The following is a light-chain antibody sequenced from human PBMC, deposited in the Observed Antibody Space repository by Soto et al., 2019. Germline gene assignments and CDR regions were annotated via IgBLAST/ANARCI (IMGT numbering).Light chain of an antibody. V-gene: IGLV4-69*01. CDR3: PTWGTGTVV. CDR2: LNSDGSH. CDR1: SGHSSNA. J-gene: IGLJ2*01. Sequence: QSVLTQSPSASASLGASVKFTCTLSSGHSSNAVAWHQQQPEKGPRYLMKLNSDGSHSKGDGIPDRFSGSSSGAARYLTISRLQSEDEAEYYCPTWGTGTVVFGGGTKVTVL.